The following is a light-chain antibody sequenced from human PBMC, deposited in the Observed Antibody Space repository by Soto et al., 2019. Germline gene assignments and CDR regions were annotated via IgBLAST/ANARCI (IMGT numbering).Light chain of an antibody. CDR1: QDISNY. CDR3: QQYDNGVT. J-gene: IGKJ3*01. V-gene: IGKV1-33*01. CDR2: DAS. Sequence: DIQMTQSPSSLSASVGDRVTITCQASQDISNYLNWYQQKPGKAPKLLIYDASNSETGVPSRFSGSGSGTDFTFTISSLQPEDIATYYCQQYDNGVTFGPGTKVDIK.